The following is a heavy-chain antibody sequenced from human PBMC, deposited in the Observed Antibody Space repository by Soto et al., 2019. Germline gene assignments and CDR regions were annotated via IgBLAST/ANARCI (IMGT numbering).Heavy chain of an antibody. CDR3: ARYPGYDFWSGYLNDY. V-gene: IGHV1-18*01. Sequence: ASVKVSCKASGYTFTSYGISCVRQAPGQGLEWMGWISAYNGNTNYAQKLQGRVTMTTDTSTSTAYMELRSLRSDDTAVYYCARYPGYDFWSGYLNDYWGQGTLLTVSS. CDR2: ISAYNGNT. J-gene: IGHJ4*02. CDR1: GYTFTSYG. D-gene: IGHD3-3*01.